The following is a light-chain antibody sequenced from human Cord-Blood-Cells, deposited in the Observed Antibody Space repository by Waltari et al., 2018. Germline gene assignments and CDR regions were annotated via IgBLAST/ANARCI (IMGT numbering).Light chain of an antibody. CDR2: GNS. Sequence: QSVLTQPPSLSWAPGPRVTISCTGSSSNTGAGHASHWDQQLPGTAPKLLICGNSDRPSGFPDRFSGSKSGTSASLAITGLQAEDEADYYCQSYDSSLSGSVFGGGTKLTVL. J-gene: IGLJ3*02. CDR1: SSNTGAGHA. V-gene: IGLV1-40*01. CDR3: QSYDSSLSGSV.